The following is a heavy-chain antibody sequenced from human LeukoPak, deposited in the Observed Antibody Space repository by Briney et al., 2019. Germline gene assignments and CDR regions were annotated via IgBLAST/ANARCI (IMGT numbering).Heavy chain of an antibody. CDR1: GFSVSSNY. V-gene: IGHV3-23*01. D-gene: IGHD2-2*02. CDR2: ISGSGGST. J-gene: IGHJ6*02. CDR3: AKVVPAAIIPPFYYYYYYGMDV. Sequence: GGSLRLSCAASGFSVSSNYMSWVRQAPGKGLEWVSAISGSGGSTYYADSVKGRFTISRDNSKNTLYLQMNSLRAEDTAVYYCAKVVPAAIIPPFYYYYYYGMDVWGQGTTVTVSS.